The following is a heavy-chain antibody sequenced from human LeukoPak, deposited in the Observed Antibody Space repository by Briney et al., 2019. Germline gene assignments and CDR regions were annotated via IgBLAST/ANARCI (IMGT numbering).Heavy chain of an antibody. V-gene: IGHV1-2*02. CDR3: ARTRRLASPGSFYDY. D-gene: IGHD2/OR15-2a*01. CDR1: GYTFTGYY. J-gene: IGHJ4*02. Sequence: ASVKVSCKASGYTFTGYYMHWVRQAPGQGLEWMGWINPNSGGTNYAQKFQGRVTMTRDTSISTAYMELSRLRSDGTAVYYCARTRRLASPGSFYDYWGQGTLVTVSS. CDR2: INPNSGGT.